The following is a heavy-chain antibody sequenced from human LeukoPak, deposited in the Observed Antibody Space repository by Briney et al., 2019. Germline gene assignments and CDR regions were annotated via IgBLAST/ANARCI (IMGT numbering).Heavy chain of an antibody. CDR3: AGAARPSYYYYYMDV. D-gene: IGHD6-6*01. Sequence: GGSLRLSCAASGFTFSSNAMSWVRQAPGKGLEWVSAISGSGGSTYYADSVKGRFTISRDNSKNTLYLQMNSLRAEDTAVYYCAGAARPSYYYYYMDVWGKGTTVTVSS. CDR2: ISGSGGST. V-gene: IGHV3-23*01. J-gene: IGHJ6*03. CDR1: GFTFSSNA.